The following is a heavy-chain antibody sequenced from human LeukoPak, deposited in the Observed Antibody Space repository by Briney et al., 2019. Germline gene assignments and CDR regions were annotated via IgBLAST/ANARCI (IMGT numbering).Heavy chain of an antibody. V-gene: IGHV1-69*01. D-gene: IGHD2-15*01. J-gene: IGHJ4*02. CDR1: GGTFSSYA. CDR3: AREGSVCSGGSCYFDY. CDR2: IIPIFGTA. Sequence: GASVKVSCKASGGTFSSYAISWVRQAPGQGLECMGGIIPIFGTANYAQKFQGRVTITADESTSTAYMELSSLRSEDTAAYYCAREGSVCSGGSCYFDYWGQGTLVTVSS.